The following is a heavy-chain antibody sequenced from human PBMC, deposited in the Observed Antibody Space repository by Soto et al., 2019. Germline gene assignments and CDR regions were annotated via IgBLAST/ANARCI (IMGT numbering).Heavy chain of an antibody. D-gene: IGHD3-22*01. V-gene: IGHV5-51*01. J-gene: IGHJ4*02. CDR2: VYPSDSDT. CDR3: ARPNDITGWSDY. Sequence: EVQLVQSGAEVKKPGESLKISCKGSGYNFNNNWIGWVRQMPGKGLEWMGIVYPSDSDTRYSPSFQGQVTISADKSINTAYLQWSSLKASDTAMYYCARPNDITGWSDYWGQGTLVTVSS. CDR1: GYNFNNNW.